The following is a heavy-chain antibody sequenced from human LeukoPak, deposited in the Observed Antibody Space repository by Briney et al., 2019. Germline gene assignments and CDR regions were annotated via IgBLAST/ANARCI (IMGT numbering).Heavy chain of an antibody. CDR3: ARIDSHSYGYYDY. CDR2: INHSGST. D-gene: IGHD3-16*01. V-gene: IGHV4-34*01. J-gene: IGHJ4*02. Sequence: SETLSLTCAVYGGSFSPYYWSWIRQPPGKGLEWIGEINHSGSTNYNPSLKSRVTISVDTSKNQFSLRLSSVTAADTAVYYCARIDSHSYGYYDYWGQGTLVTVSS. CDR1: GGSFSPYY.